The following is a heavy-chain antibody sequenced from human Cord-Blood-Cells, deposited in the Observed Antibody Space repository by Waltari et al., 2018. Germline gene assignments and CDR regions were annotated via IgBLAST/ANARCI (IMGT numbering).Heavy chain of an antibody. V-gene: IGHV1-2*04. J-gene: IGHJ6*02. Sequence: QVQLVQSGAEVKKPGASVKVSCKASGYTFTGYYMHWVRQAPGQGLEWMGWINPNSGGTNYAQKLQGWVTMTRDTSISTAYMELSRLRSDDTAVYYCARDVVATTLSPDYYYYGMDVWGQGTTVTVSS. D-gene: IGHD5-12*01. CDR3: ARDVVATTLSPDYYYYGMDV. CDR2: INPNSGGT. CDR1: GYTFTGYY.